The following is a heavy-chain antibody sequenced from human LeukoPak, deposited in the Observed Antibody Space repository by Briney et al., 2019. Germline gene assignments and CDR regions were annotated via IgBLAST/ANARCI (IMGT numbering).Heavy chain of an antibody. V-gene: IGHV1-18*01. CDR3: ARVEYSSGRGDH. D-gene: IGHD3-22*01. Sequence: ASVKVSCKAGNYSFINYGLTWVRQAPRQGLVWMGWISTYSGDTNYAQNFQGRVTLARDTSTSTAYMDLNNLTPDDTAVYYCARVEYSSGRGDHWGQGTLVTVSS. CDR1: NYSFINYG. CDR2: ISTYSGDT. J-gene: IGHJ4*02.